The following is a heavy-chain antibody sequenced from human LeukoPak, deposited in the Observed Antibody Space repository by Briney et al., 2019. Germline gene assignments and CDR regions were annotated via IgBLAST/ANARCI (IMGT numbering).Heavy chain of an antibody. J-gene: IGHJ4*02. CDR2: IKQDGSEI. CDR1: GFTFSDYW. CDR3: VRAIAAAASY. Sequence: GGSLRLSCATSGFTFSDYWMHWVRQAPGRGLEWVANIKQDGSEIYYVDSVKGRFTITRDNAKNSLSPQMNSLRAEDTAVYYCVRAIAAAASYWGQGTLVTVSS. V-gene: IGHV3-7*01. D-gene: IGHD6-13*01.